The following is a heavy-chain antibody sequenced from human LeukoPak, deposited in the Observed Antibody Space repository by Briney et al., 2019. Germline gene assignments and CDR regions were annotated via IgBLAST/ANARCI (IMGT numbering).Heavy chain of an antibody. D-gene: IGHD3-22*01. J-gene: IGHJ4*02. CDR2: IYYSGST. Sequence: SETLSLTCTVSGGSISSSSYYWGWIRQPPGKGLEWIGSIYYSGSTYYNPSLKSRVTMSVDTSKNQFSLKLTSVTAADTGMYYCARASGYAFDSWGQGTLVTVSS. CDR3: ARASGYAFDS. V-gene: IGHV4-39*07. CDR1: GGSISSSSYY.